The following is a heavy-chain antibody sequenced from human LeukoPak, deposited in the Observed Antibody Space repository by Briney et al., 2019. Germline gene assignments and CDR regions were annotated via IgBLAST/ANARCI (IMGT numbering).Heavy chain of an antibody. D-gene: IGHD2-2*01. Sequence: PGGSLRLSCAASGFTFSSYGMHWVRQAPGKGLEWVAFIRYDGSNKYYADSVKGRFTISRDNSKNTLYLQMNGLRAEDTAVYYCASYGYCSSTSCLLNYWGQGTLVTVSS. CDR3: ASYGYCSSTSCLLNY. CDR1: GFTFSSYG. V-gene: IGHV3-30*02. CDR2: IRYDGSNK. J-gene: IGHJ4*02.